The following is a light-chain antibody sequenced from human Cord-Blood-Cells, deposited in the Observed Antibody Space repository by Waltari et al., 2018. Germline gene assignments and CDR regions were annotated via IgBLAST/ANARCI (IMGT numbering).Light chain of an antibody. J-gene: IGLJ1*01. CDR1: SSNIGSNY. Sequence: QSVLTQPPSASGTPGQRVTISCSGSSSNIGSNYVYWYQQLPGTAPKLLIYRNNQLPSGVRDRFSGSKSGTSASLAMSGLRSEDEADYYCAAWDDSLSGYVFGTGTKVTVL. CDR2: RNN. CDR3: AAWDDSLSGYV. V-gene: IGLV1-47*01.